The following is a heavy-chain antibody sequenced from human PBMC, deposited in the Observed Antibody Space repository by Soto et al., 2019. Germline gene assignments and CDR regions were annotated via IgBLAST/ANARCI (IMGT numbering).Heavy chain of an antibody. CDR2: IYTDGGT. V-gene: IGHV3-53*01. D-gene: IGHD3-16*01. Sequence: HPEGSLRLSCAASGFTVSSNSMSWVRQAPGKGLEWVSLIYTDGGTYYGDSVKGRFTISRDTSKNTLSLQMTSLRADDTAVYYCARDNSMLGAPFHYWGQGTLVTVSS. CDR1: GFTVSSNS. CDR3: ARDNSMLGAPFHY. J-gene: IGHJ4*02.